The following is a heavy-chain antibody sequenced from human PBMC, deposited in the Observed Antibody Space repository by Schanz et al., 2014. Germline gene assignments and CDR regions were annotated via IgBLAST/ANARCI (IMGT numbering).Heavy chain of an antibody. CDR3: ARVITSLDY. J-gene: IGHJ4*02. CDR1: GFTFSTYC. D-gene: IGHD3-3*01. CDR2: IKQDESER. V-gene: IGHV3-7*01. Sequence: EVQLVESGGGLVQPGGSLRLSCAASGFTFSTYCMSWVRQAPGKGLEWVANIKQDESERSYVDSVKGRFTISRDNAKNSLYLQMNSLRAEDTAVYYCARVITSLDYWGQGILVTVSS.